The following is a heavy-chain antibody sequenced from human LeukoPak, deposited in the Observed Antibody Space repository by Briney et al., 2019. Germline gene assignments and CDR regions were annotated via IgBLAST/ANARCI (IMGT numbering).Heavy chain of an antibody. Sequence: GGSLRLSCAAAGFTFSNYGMHWVRQAPGKGLKGVAFIRYDGSNKYYADSVKGRFTISRDNSKNTLYLQMNSLRAEDTVVYYCAKDSVAYSGSSYNFDYWGRGTLVTVSS. J-gene: IGHJ4*02. CDR1: GFTFSNYG. D-gene: IGHD1-26*01. CDR3: AKDSVAYSGSSYNFDY. CDR2: IRYDGSNK. V-gene: IGHV3-30*02.